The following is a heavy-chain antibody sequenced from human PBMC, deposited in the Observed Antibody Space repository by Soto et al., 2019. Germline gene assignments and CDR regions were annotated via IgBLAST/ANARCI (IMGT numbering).Heavy chain of an antibody. CDR1: GGTISSGGYS. D-gene: IGHD5-12*01. V-gene: IGHV4-30-2*01. CDR3: AAGGGLPRYY. CDR2: ISHSGST. Sequence: QLQLQESGSGLVKPSQTLSFTCAVYGGTISSGGYSWSWSRQPPGKGLEWIGYISHSGSTYYNPALKSRATIAVDRSKNQFSLKLRSVTAADTAVYYCAAGGGLPRYYWGQGTLVTVSS. J-gene: IGHJ4*02.